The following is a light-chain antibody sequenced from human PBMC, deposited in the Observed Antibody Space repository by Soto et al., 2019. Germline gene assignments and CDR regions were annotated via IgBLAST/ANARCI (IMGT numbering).Light chain of an antibody. Sequence: QSALTQPRSVSGSPGQSVTISCTGTSSDVGGYNYVSWYQQHPGKAPKLMIYEVSNRPSGVSNRFSGSKSANTASLTISGLQADDEAHYYCTSYTSDNRSYVFGTGTKLTVL. V-gene: IGLV2-14*01. CDR2: EVS. J-gene: IGLJ1*01. CDR3: TSYTSDNRSYV. CDR1: SSDVGGYNY.